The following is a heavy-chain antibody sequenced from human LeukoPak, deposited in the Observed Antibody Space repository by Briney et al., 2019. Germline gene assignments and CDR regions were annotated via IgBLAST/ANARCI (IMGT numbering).Heavy chain of an antibody. CDR3: ARSSERKYYFDY. CDR1: GFTFSSYS. CDR2: ISNSGSYI. Sequence: GGSLRLSCAVSGFTFSSYSINWVPQAPGKGLEWVSSISNSGSYIYYADSVKGRFTISRDNAKNSLYLQMNSLRAEDTAVYYCARSSERKYYFDYWGQGTLVTVSS. D-gene: IGHD3-22*01. J-gene: IGHJ4*02. V-gene: IGHV3-21*04.